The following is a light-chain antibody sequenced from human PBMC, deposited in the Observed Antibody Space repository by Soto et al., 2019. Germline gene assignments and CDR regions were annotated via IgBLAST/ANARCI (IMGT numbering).Light chain of an antibody. CDR3: SSYAGNNNLV. J-gene: IGLJ2*01. CDR2: DVT. V-gene: IGLV2-11*01. CDR1: ISDVAGYNY. Sequence: QSALTQPRSVSGSPGQSVSISCTGTISDVAGYNYVSWYQHHPGKAPKLLISDVTKRPSWVPDRSSGSKSGNTASLTISELQAEDEADYYCSSYAGNNNLVFGGGTKLTVL.